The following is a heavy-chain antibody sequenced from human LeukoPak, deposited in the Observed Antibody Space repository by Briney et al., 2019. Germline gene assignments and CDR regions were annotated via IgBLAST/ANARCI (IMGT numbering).Heavy chain of an antibody. V-gene: IGHV1-69*04. CDR2: IIPILGIA. D-gene: IGHD6-13*01. Sequence: ASVKVSCKASGGTFSSYAISWVRRAAGQGLEWMGRIIPILGIANYARKFQGRVTITADKSTSTAYVELSSLRSEDTAVYYCAGGRGGNSWSDYWGQGTLVTVSS. CDR3: AGGRGGNSWSDY. CDR1: GGTFSSYA. J-gene: IGHJ4*02.